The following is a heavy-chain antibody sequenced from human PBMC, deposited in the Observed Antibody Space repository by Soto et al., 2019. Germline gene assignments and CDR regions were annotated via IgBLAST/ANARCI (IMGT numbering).Heavy chain of an antibody. Sequence: QVQLVQSGAEVKKPGSSVTVSCKASGGTFGNSAISWVRQAPGQGLEWMGGIIPIFPTPDYAQKLQGRVPITADQATTTAYMELTSVGSEDTAVYYCALDKDRQQLGGNYYYGIDVWCQGTTVTVSS. CDR1: GGTFGNSA. J-gene: IGHJ6*02. V-gene: IGHV1-69*12. D-gene: IGHD2-15*01. CDR2: IIPIFPTP. CDR3: ALDKDRQQLGGNYYYGIDV.